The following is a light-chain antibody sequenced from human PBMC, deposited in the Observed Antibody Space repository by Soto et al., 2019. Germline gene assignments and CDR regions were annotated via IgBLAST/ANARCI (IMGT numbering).Light chain of an antibody. V-gene: IGLV2-14*01. J-gene: IGLJ1*01. CDR1: SGDVGGYKF. Sequence: SALTHPASVSGSPGHSVTIYCTGTSGDVGGYKFVSWYQQHPGKAPKLMIYEVSNRPSGVSSRFSASKSGNTASLTISGIQAEDQAAYLCGSSKGNIYVFGNGTKVPVL. CDR3: GSSKGNIYV. CDR2: EVS.